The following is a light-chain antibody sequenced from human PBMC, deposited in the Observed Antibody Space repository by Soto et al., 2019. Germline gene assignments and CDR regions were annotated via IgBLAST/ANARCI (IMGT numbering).Light chain of an antibody. CDR2: AAS. V-gene: IGKV1-9*01. CDR3: QQLNSYPAT. CDR1: QGISSY. J-gene: IGKJ4*01. Sequence: IQLTQSPSSLSASVGDRVTITCRASQGISSYLAWYQQKPGKAPKLLIYAASTLQSGVPSRFSGSGSGTDSTLTISSLQPEDFATYYCQQLNSYPATFGGGTKVEIK.